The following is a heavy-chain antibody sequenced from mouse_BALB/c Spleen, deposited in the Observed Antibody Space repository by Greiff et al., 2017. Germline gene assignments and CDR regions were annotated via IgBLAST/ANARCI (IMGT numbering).Heavy chain of an antibody. CDR1: GFDFSRYW. J-gene: IGHJ1*01. V-gene: IGHV4-1*02. CDR3: ARLLRSPYFDV. CDR2: INPDSSTI. Sequence: EVKLLESGGGLVQPGGSLKLSCAASGFDFSRYWMSWVRQAPGKGLEWIGEINPDSSTINYTPSLKDKFIISRDNAKNTLYLQMSKVRSEDTALYYCARLLRSPYFDVWGAGTTVTVSS. D-gene: IGHD1-1*01.